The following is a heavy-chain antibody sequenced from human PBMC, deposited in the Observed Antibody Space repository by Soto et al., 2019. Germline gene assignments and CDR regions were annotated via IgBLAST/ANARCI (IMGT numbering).Heavy chain of an antibody. J-gene: IGHJ3*02. D-gene: IGHD1-26*01. Sequence: SETLSLTCTVSGGSISSSSYYWGWIRQPPGKGLECIGSIYYSGSTYYNPSLKSRVTISVDTSKNQFSLKLSSVTAADTAVYYCARPVGGSYLAFDIWGQGTMVTVSS. V-gene: IGHV4-39*01. CDR3: ARPVGGSYLAFDI. CDR1: GGSISSSSYY. CDR2: IYYSGST.